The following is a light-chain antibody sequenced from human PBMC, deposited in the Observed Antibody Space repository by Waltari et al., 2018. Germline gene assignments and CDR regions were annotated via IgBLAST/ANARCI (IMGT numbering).Light chain of an antibody. V-gene: IGKV3-15*01. Sequence: IILTQSPATLSVSPGGTATLSCRASQSISSNLAWYQQKPGQTPRLRMYGASPMASGVPGRFSGSGSGTEFTLTISSLQSEDFAVYYCQQYNNWPPLTFGGGTKVEI. CDR1: QSISSN. CDR2: GAS. J-gene: IGKJ4*01. CDR3: QQYNNWPPLT.